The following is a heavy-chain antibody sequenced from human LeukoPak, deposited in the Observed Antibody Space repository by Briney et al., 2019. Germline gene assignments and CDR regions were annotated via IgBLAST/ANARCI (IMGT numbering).Heavy chain of an antibody. Sequence: ASVKVSCKASGYTFTGYYMHWVRQAPGQGLEWMGWINPNSGGTNYAQKFQGRLTMTRDTSISTAYMELSRLKSDDTAVYYCARGRQVFGVVNNWFDPWGQGTLVTVSS. CDR1: GYTFTGYY. J-gene: IGHJ5*02. CDR3: ARGRQVFGVVNNWFDP. CDR2: INPNSGGT. V-gene: IGHV1-2*02. D-gene: IGHD3-3*01.